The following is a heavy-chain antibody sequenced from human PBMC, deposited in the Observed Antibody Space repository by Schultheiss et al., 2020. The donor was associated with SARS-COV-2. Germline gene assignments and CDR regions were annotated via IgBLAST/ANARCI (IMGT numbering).Heavy chain of an antibody. CDR2: ISSSSSTI. J-gene: IGHJ3*02. D-gene: IGHD5-24*01. V-gene: IGHV3-48*01. CDR3: ARAKMEMATIGSAFDI. CDR1: GFTFSSYW. Sequence: GGSLRLSCAASGFTFSSYWMHWVRQAPGKGLEWVSYISSSSSTIYYADSVKGRFTISRDNSKNTLYLQMNSLRAEDTAVYYCARAKMEMATIGSAFDIWGQGTMVTVSS.